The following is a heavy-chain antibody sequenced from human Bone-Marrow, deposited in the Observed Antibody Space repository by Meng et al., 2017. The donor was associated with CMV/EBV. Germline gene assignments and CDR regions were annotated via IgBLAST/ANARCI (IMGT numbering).Heavy chain of an antibody. D-gene: IGHD4-23*01. V-gene: IGHV4-38-2*02. CDR2: MYHGENF. Sequence: SETLSLTCTVSGYSITSGYYWGWIRQPPGKGLEWIVSMYHGENFFSNRSLKSRVTMSMDGPRDQFSLKLTSVTAADAAVYYCARMGARGGNSLIDSWGRGTLVTVSS. J-gene: IGHJ4*02. CDR1: GYSITSGYY. CDR3: ARMGARGGNSLIDS.